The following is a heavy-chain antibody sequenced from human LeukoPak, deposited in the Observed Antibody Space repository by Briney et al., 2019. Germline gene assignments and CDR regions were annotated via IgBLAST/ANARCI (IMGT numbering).Heavy chain of an antibody. CDR3: ARGVSRDYDILTGYAHFDY. D-gene: IGHD3-9*01. CDR2: INPNSGGT. V-gene: IGHV1-2*02. Sequence: ASVKVSCKASGYTFTGYYMHWVRQAPGQGLEWMGWINPNSGGTNYAQKFQGRVTMTRDTSISTAYMELSRLRSDDTAVYYCARGVSRDYDILTGYAHFDYWGQGTLVTVSS. CDR1: GYTFTGYY. J-gene: IGHJ4*02.